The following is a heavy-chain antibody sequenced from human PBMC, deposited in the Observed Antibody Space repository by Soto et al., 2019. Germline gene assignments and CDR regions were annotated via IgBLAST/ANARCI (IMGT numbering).Heavy chain of an antibody. J-gene: IGHJ4*02. V-gene: IGHV3-30-3*01. CDR3: ARVNSSGWYRAVGYFDY. D-gene: IGHD6-19*01. CDR2: ISYDGSNK. CDR1: GFTFSSYA. Sequence: GGSLRLSCAASGFTFSSYAMHWVRQAPGKGLEWVAVISYDGSNKYYADSVKGRFTISRDNSKNTLYLQMNSLRAEDTAVYYCARVNSSGWYRAVGYFDYWGQGTLVTVSS.